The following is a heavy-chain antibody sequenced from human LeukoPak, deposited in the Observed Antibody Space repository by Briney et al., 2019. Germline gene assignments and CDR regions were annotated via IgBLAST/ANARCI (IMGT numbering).Heavy chain of an antibody. CDR1: AFTFSSYA. V-gene: IGHV3-23*01. D-gene: IGHD3-22*01. CDR2: ISGSGGST. CDR3: AKRKLYYYDSSAFDI. Sequence: GGSLRLSCAASAFTFSSYAMSWVRQAPGKGLEWVSAISGSGGSTYYADSVKGRFTISRDNSKNTLYLQMNGLRAGDTAVYYCAKRKLYYYDSSAFDIWGQGTMVTVSS. J-gene: IGHJ3*02.